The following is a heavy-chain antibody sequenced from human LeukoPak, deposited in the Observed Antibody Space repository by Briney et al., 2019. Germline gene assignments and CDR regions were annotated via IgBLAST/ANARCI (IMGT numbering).Heavy chain of an antibody. V-gene: IGHV4-39*07. J-gene: IGHJ4*02. CDR3: ARVGENDFWSGHDEPLFDY. D-gene: IGHD3-3*01. CDR2: IYYSGST. Sequence: SETLSLTCTVSGGSISSSSYYWGWIRQPPGKGLEWIGSIYYSGSTYYDPSLKSRVTISVETSKNQFSLKLSSVTAADTAVYYCARVGENDFWSGHDEPLFDYWGQGILVTVSS. CDR1: GGSISSSSYY.